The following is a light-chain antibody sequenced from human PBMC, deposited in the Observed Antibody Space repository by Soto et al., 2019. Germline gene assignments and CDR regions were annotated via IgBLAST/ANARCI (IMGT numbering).Light chain of an antibody. CDR3: QQYYSTPLT. CDR2: WAS. J-gene: IGKJ4*01. V-gene: IGKV4-1*01. CDR1: QSVLYSSNNKNY. Sequence: DIVMPPSPDSLAVSLGERATINCKSSQSVLYSSNNKNYLAWYQQKPGQPPKLLIYWASTRESGVPDRFSGSGSGTDFTPTISSLQAEDVAVYYCQQYYSTPLTFGGGTKVDIK.